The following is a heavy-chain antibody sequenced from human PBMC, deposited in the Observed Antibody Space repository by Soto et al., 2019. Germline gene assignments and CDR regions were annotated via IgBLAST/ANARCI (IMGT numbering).Heavy chain of an antibody. Sequence: ASVKVSCKASGYTFTGYYMHWVRQAPGQGLEWMGWINPNSGGTNYAQKFQGWVTMTRDTSISTAYMELSRLRSDDTAVYYCARDKHLWFGDHHDYWGQGTLVTVS. D-gene: IGHD3-10*01. CDR3: ARDKHLWFGDHHDY. CDR1: GYTFTGYY. CDR2: INPNSGGT. V-gene: IGHV1-2*04. J-gene: IGHJ4*02.